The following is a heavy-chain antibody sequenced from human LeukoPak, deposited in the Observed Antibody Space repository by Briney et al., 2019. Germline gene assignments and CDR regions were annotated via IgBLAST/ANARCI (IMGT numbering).Heavy chain of an antibody. J-gene: IGHJ4*02. V-gene: IGHV3-74*03. Sequence: PGGSLRLSCAASGLTFNSYWMHWVRQVAGKGLVWVARTNGDASNTTYADSVKGRFTISRDNSKNTLYLQMNSLRGEDTAVFYCARPQGYFAANFDYWGQGTLVTVSS. CDR2: TNGDASNT. CDR3: ARPQGYFAANFDY. D-gene: IGHD3-22*01. CDR1: GLTFNSYW.